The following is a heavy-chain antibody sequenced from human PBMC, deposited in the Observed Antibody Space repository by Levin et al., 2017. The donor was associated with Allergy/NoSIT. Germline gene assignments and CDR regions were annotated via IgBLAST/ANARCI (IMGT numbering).Heavy chain of an antibody. CDR3: AKDGDSGGYVPDY. D-gene: IGHD3-22*01. J-gene: IGHJ4*02. Sequence: GGSLRLSCAASGFNFRSYGMHWVRQAPGKGLEWVAVISYDGSNKYYPDSVKGRFSISRDNPKNTLYLQMNSLRVEDTAVYYCAKDGDSGGYVPDYWGQGTQVTVSS. CDR1: GFNFRSYG. CDR2: ISYDGSNK. V-gene: IGHV3-30*18.